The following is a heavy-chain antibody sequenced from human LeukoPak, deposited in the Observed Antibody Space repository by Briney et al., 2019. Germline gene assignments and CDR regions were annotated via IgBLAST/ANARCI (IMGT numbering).Heavy chain of an antibody. D-gene: IGHD3-22*01. CDR3: ARFRGGGYYYFDY. J-gene: IGHJ4*02. CDR2: IYYSGST. V-gene: IGHV4-59*12. CDR1: GGSISSYY. Sequence: SETLSLTCTVSGGSISSYYWSWIRQPPGKGLEWIGYIYYSGSTYYNPSLKSRVTISVDTSKNQFSLKLSSVTAADTAVYYCARFRGGGYYYFDYWGQGTLVTVSS.